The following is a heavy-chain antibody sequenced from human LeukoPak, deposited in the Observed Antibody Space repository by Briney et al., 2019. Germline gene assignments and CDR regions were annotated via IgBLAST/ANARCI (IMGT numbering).Heavy chain of an antibody. J-gene: IGHJ4*02. CDR2: IYGSGVSI. D-gene: IGHD1-26*01. CDR1: GFTFEKYV. V-gene: IGHV3-23*01. CDR3: AKDLGWELPAEAY. Sequence: GGSLRLSCVAPGFTFEKYVTNWVRQAPGKGLEWLATIYGSGVSISYADSVKGRFTISRDNSKNTLYLQMNSLRAEDTAMYFCAKDLGWELPAEAYWGQGILVTVSS.